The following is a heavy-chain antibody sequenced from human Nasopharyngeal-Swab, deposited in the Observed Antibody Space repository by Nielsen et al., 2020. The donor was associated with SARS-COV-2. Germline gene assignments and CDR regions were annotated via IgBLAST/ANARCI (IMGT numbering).Heavy chain of an antibody. CDR1: RGTFSSYA. CDR2: IIPIFGTA. Sequence: SVKASCNASRGTFSSYAISWVRQAPGQGLEWMGGIIPIFGTANYAQKFQGRATITADESTSTAYMEPSSLRTEDTAVYYCARIMVRGVIISGYYYGMDVWGQGTTVTVSS. V-gene: IGHV1-69*13. D-gene: IGHD3-10*01. J-gene: IGHJ6*02. CDR3: ARIMVRGVIISGYYYGMDV.